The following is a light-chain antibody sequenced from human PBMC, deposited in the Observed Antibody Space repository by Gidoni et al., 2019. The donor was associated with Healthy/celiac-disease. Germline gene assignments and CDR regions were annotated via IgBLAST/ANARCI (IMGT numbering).Light chain of an antibody. CDR3: QQSYSTPRST. CDR2: AAS. J-gene: IGKJ5*01. V-gene: IGKV1-39*01. CDR1: QSISSY. Sequence: DIQMIPSPSSLSASVGDRVTITCRASQSISSYLNWYQQKPGKATTLLIYAASSLQSGVPSRFSGSGSGTDVSLTISSLQPEDFATDYCQQSYSTPRSTFGQGTRLEIK.